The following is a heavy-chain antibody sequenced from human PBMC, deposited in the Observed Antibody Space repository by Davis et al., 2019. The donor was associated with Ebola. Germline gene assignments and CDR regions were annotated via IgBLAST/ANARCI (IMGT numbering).Heavy chain of an antibody. CDR1: GFTVSSNY. D-gene: IGHD2-21*01. CDR3: ARGTAVIPDWYFDL. V-gene: IGHV3-53*04. CDR2: IYSGGST. J-gene: IGHJ2*01. Sequence: GESLKISCAASGFTVSSNYMSWVRQAPGKGLEWVSVIYSGGSTYYADSVKGRFTISRHNSKNTLYLQMNSLRAEDTAVYYCARGTAVIPDWYFDLWGRGTLVTVSS.